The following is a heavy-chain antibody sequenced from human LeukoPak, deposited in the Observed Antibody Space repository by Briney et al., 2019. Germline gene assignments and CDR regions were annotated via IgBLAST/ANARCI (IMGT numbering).Heavy chain of an antibody. J-gene: IGHJ3*02. V-gene: IGHV3-23*01. CDR3: ANTQILAPNYYGSGSLDAFDI. CDR1: GFTFSSHA. Sequence: SGGSLRLSCPASGFTFSSHAMSWVRQAPGKGLEWVSSISSSSSYIYYADSVKGRFTISRDNSKNTLYLQMNSLRAEDTAVYYCANTQILAPNYYGSGSLDAFDIWGQGTMVTVSS. CDR2: ISSSSSYI. D-gene: IGHD3-10*01.